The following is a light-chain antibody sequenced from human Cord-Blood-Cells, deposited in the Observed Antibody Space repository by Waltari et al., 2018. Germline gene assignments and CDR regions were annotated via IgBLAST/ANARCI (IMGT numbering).Light chain of an antibody. V-gene: IGKV4-1*01. J-gene: IGKJ1*01. CDR3: QQYYSTPPT. Sequence: DIVMTQSPDSLAVSLGGRATINCTASPSVLYSTNNKNYLAWYQQKPGQPPKLLIYWASTRESGVPDRFSGSGSGTDFTLTISSLQAEDVAVYYCQQYYSTPPTFGQGTKVEIK. CDR1: PSVLYSTNNKNY. CDR2: WAS.